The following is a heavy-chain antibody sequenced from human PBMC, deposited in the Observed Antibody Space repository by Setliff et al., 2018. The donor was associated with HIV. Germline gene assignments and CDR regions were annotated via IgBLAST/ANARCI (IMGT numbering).Heavy chain of an antibody. CDR2: ISLDGSIK. V-gene: IGHV3-30*04. CDR3: ARDMVVGDGYKNFDY. D-gene: IGHD5-12*01. Sequence: GGSLRLSCEASGFTFSRYAMHWVRQAPGKGLEWVAVISLDGSIKEYADSVRGRFTISRDNSKNTVYLQMNSLRAEDTAVNYCARDMVVGDGYKNFDYWGQGTLVTVSS. J-gene: IGHJ4*02. CDR1: GFTFSRYA.